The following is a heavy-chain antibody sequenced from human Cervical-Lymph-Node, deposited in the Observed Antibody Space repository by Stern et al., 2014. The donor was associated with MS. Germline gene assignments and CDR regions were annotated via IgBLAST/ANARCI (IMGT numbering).Heavy chain of an antibody. Sequence: QVQLVQSGAEVRKPGSSVKVSCKASGGALNTYAIHWVRLAPGQGLEWMGGVIPVLGTPVYAQKFKGRVTIAADESTSTDYMELSSLRSDDTAVYYCTRGASSAAWYRHAVDVWGQGTTVTVSS. CDR1: GGALNTYA. D-gene: IGHD1-26*01. CDR2: VIPVLGTP. CDR3: TRGASSAAWYRHAVDV. J-gene: IGHJ6*02. V-gene: IGHV1-69*01.